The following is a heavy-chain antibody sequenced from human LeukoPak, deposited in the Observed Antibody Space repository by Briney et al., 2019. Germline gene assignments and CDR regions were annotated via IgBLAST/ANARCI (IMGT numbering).Heavy chain of an antibody. Sequence: GGSLRLSCAASGFTFSDYYMSWIRQAPGKGLEWVSYISSSGSTIYYADSVKGRFTISRDDAKNSLYLQMNSLRAEDTAVYYCAREDYDSSGPPDYWGQGTLVTVSS. CDR3: AREDYDSSGPPDY. CDR2: ISSSGSTI. J-gene: IGHJ4*02. CDR1: GFTFSDYY. V-gene: IGHV3-11*01. D-gene: IGHD3-22*01.